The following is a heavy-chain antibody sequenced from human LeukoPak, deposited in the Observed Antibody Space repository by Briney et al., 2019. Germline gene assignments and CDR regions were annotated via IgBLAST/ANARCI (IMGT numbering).Heavy chain of an antibody. Sequence: GGSLRLSCAASGFIFSSYGMHWVRQAPGKGLEWVATIWYDGSNKYYADSVKGRFTISRDNSKNTLYLQMNSLRAEDTAVYYCAKALPLFYFDSSGPIDHWGQGTLVTVSS. CDR2: IWYDGSNK. J-gene: IGHJ4*02. V-gene: IGHV3-33*06. CDR3: AKALPLFYFDSSGPIDH. D-gene: IGHD3-22*01. CDR1: GFIFSSYG.